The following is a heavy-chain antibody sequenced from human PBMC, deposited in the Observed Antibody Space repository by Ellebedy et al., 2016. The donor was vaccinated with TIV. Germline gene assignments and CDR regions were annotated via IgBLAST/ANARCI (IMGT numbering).Heavy chain of an antibody. V-gene: IGHV3-48*04. CDR1: GFTFSSYS. CDR3: ARDGRGYCSSTSCYFDY. CDR2: ISSSSSTI. D-gene: IGHD2-2*01. Sequence: GESLKISCAASGFTFSSYSMNWVRQAPGKGLEWVSYISSSSSTIYYADSVKGRFTISRDNAKNSLYLQMNSLRAEDTAVYYCARDGRGYCSSTSCYFDYWGQGTLVTVSS. J-gene: IGHJ4*02.